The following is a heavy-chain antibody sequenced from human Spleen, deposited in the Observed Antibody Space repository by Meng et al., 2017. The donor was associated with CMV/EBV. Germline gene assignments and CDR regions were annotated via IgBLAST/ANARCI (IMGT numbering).Heavy chain of an antibody. CDR2: IYDSGST. J-gene: IGHJ6*02. CDR3: AREKLVVYYYYGVDV. V-gene: IGHV4-61*01. CDR1: GYSISSGYY. Sequence: SETLSLTCTVSGYSISSGYYWGWIRQPPGRGLEWIGYIYDSGSTNYNPSLESRVTISVDTSKNQFSLKLSSVTAADTAVYYCAREKLVVYYYYGVDVWGQGTTVTVSS. D-gene: IGHD6-13*01.